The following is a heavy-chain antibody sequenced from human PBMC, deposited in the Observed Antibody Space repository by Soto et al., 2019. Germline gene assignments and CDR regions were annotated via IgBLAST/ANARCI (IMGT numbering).Heavy chain of an antibody. J-gene: IGHJ4*02. CDR2: IYYSGST. Sequence: SETLSLTCTVSGGSISSYYWSWIRQPPGKGLEWIGYIYYSGSTNYNPSLKSRVTISVDTSKNQFSLKLSSVTAADTAVYYCARHVGGDFYSFDYWGQGTLVTVSS. D-gene: IGHD4-4*01. V-gene: IGHV4-59*08. CDR3: ARHVGGDFYSFDY. CDR1: GGSISSYY.